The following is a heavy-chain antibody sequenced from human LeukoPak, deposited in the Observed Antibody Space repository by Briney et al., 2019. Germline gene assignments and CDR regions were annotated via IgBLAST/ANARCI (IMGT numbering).Heavy chain of an antibody. Sequence: PGGSLRLSCAASGFTFSSYWMSWVRQAPGKGLEWVANIKQDGSEKYYVDSVKGRFTISRDNAKNSLYLQMNSLRAEDTAVYYCARARGGWELNTFDYWGQGTLVTVSS. D-gene: IGHD1-26*01. CDR3: ARARGGWELNTFDY. V-gene: IGHV3-7*01. CDR1: GFTFSSYW. J-gene: IGHJ4*02. CDR2: IKQDGSEK.